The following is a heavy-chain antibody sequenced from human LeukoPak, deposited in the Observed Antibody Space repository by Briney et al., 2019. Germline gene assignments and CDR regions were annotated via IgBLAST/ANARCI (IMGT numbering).Heavy chain of an antibody. CDR3: ARNSLTRFGGYDFWSGGFDY. J-gene: IGHJ4*02. CDR2: IKQDGSEK. CDR1: GFTFSSYW. Sequence: GGSLRLSCAASGFTFSSYWMSWVRQAPGKGLEWVANIKQDGSEKYYVDSVKGRFTISRDNAKNSLYLQMNSLRAEDTAVYYCARNSLTRFGGYDFWSGGFDYWGQGTLVTVSS. V-gene: IGHV3-7*01. D-gene: IGHD3-3*01.